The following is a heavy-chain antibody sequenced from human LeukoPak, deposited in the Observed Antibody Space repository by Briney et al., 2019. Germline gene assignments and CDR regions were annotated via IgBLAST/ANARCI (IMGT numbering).Heavy chain of an antibody. J-gene: IGHJ4*02. CDR1: GYTFTGYY. CDR2: INPNSGGT. Sequence: ASVKVSCKASGYTFTGYYMHWVPQAPGQGLEWMGRINPNSGGTNYAQKFQGRVTMTRDTSISTAYMELSRLRSDDTAVYYCARGHYGGNPYYFDYWGQGTLVTVSS. CDR3: ARGHYGGNPYYFDY. V-gene: IGHV1-2*06. D-gene: IGHD4/OR15-4a*01.